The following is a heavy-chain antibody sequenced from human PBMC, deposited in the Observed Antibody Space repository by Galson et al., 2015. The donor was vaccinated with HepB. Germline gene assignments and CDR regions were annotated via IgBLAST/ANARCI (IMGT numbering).Heavy chain of an antibody. CDR1: GYTFTSYG. Sequence: SVKVSCKASGYTFTSYGISWVRQAPGQGLEWMGWISAYNGNTNYAQKFQGRVTMTTDTSTSTAYMELRSLRSDDTAVYYCARDRPIKLTGVNWFDPWGQGTLVTVSS. CDR2: ISAYNGNT. J-gene: IGHJ5*02. V-gene: IGHV1-18*04. D-gene: IGHD1-1*01. CDR3: ARDRPIKLTGVNWFDP.